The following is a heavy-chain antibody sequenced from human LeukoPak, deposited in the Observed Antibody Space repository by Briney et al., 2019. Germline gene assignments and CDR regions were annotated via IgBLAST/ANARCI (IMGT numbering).Heavy chain of an antibody. CDR1: GYTFTSYG. CDR2: ISAYNGNT. J-gene: IGHJ3*02. CDR3: ARDPIDYGDPDALDI. V-gene: IGHV1-18*01. D-gene: IGHD4-17*01. Sequence: ASVKVSCKASGYTFTSYGISWVRQAPGQGLEWMGWISAYNGNTNYAQKLQGRVTMTTDTSTSTAYMELRSLRSDDTAVYYCARDPIDYGDPDALDIWGQGTMVTVSS.